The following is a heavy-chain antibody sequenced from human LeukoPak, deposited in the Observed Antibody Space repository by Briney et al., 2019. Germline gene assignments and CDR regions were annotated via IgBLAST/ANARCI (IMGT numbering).Heavy chain of an antibody. J-gene: IGHJ4*02. Sequence: PGGSLRLSCEASGFTFSTYAMSWVRQAPGKGLEWVSAITDSGDGTHYTDSVKGRLTISRDNSKNTPYLQMNSLRAEDTAVYYCARGNPRYGGGNWEVGFDYWGQGTLVTVSS. D-gene: IGHD4-23*01. V-gene: IGHV3-23*01. CDR1: GFTFSTYA. CDR3: ARGNPRYGGGNWEVGFDY. CDR2: ITDSGDGT.